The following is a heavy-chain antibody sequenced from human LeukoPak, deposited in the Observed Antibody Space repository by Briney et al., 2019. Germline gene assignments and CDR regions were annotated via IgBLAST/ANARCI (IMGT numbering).Heavy chain of an antibody. J-gene: IGHJ4*02. D-gene: IGHD6-13*01. Sequence: GGSLRLSCAASGFTFSSYAMSWVRQAPGKGLEWVSAISGSGGSTYYADSVKGRFTISRDNSKNTLYLQMNSLRAEDTAVYYCAKTAGIIAAAPYYFDYWGQGTLVTVSS. CDR2: ISGSGGST. CDR3: AKTAGIIAAAPYYFDY. CDR1: GFTFSSYA. V-gene: IGHV3-23*01.